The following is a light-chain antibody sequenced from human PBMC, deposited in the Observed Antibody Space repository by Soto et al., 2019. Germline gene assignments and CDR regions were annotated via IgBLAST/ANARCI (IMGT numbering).Light chain of an antibody. V-gene: IGKV3-20*01. Sequence: EIVLTQPPGTLSLSPGERATLSCRASQRISVSYLAWYQQQPGQAPRLIIHSTSTRDTGIPERFSGSGAGTEFTRTISKLEPGDVAVYYCQQYGGSPWTFGQGTKVDIK. CDR1: QRISVSY. CDR3: QQYGGSPWT. CDR2: STS. J-gene: IGKJ1*01.